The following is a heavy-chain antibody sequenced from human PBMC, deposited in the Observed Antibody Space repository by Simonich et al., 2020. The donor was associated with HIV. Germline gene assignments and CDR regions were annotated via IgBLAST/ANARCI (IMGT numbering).Heavy chain of an antibody. D-gene: IGHD4-17*01. V-gene: IGHV4-34*01. Sequence: QVQLQQWGAGLLKPSETLSLTCAVYGGSFRGYYWSWIRPPPGKGREWIGEINHSGSTNYNPSRKSRSTISVDTSKNQFSLKLSSVTAADTAVYYCARRHPTTVTTPYFDYWGQGTLVTVSS. CDR1: GGSFRGYY. CDR2: INHSGST. CDR3: ARRHPTTVTTPYFDY. J-gene: IGHJ4*02.